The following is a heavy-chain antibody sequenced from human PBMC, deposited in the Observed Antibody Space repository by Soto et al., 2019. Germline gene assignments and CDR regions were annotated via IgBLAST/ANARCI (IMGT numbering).Heavy chain of an antibody. D-gene: IGHD1-26*01. V-gene: IGHV4-34*01. CDR3: ARVGASYYYGMDL. Sequence: QVQLQQWGAGLLKPSETLSLTCAVYGGSFSGYYWSWIRHPPGKGLEWIGEINHSGSTNYNPSLKSRVTISVDTSKNQFSLKVSSVTAADTAVYYCARVGASYYYGMDLWGQGTTVTVSS. CDR2: INHSGST. CDR1: GGSFSGYY. J-gene: IGHJ6*02.